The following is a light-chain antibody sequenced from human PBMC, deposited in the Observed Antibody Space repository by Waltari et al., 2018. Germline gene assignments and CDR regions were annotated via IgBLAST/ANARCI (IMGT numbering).Light chain of an antibody. CDR1: QSIRSQ. V-gene: IGKV1-5*03. CDR3: QQYYDYPLT. J-gene: IGKJ4*01. CDR2: KAS. Sequence: DIQMTQSPSTLSASVGDRVAITCRASQSIRSQLAWYQQKPGRAPKFLIYKASTLKSGVPSRFGGSGSGTEFTLTISSLQPDDFASYYCQQYYDYPLTFGGGTKVEIK.